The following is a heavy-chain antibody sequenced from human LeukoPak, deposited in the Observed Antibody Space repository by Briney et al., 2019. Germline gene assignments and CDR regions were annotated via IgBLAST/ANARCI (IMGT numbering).Heavy chain of an antibody. CDR1: GFSFSDHY. Sequence: GGSLRLSCAASGFSFSDHYMDWVRQAPGKGLEWVGRIRNKASSYTTEYAASVKARFTISRDDSKNSLYLQMNSLKTEDTAVYYCARVEGDKGGNNWSDPWGQGTLVTVSS. CDR3: ARVEGDKGGNNWSDP. V-gene: IGHV3-72*01. J-gene: IGHJ5*02. CDR2: IRNKASSYTT. D-gene: IGHD3-16*01.